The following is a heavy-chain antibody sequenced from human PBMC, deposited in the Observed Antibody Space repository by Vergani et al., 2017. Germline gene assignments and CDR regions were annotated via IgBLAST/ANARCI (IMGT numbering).Heavy chain of an antibody. CDR3: ARTYSSSWYGGWFDP. D-gene: IGHD6-13*01. J-gene: IGHJ5*02. CDR2: INHSGST. V-gene: IGHV4-34*01. Sequence: QVQLQQWGAGLLKPSETLSLTCAVYGGPFSGYYWRWIRQPPGKGREWIGEINHSGSTNYNPSLQSRVTIAVDTSKNQFSLKLRSVTAADTAVYYCARTYSSSWYGGWFDPWGQGTLVTGSS. CDR1: GGPFSGYY.